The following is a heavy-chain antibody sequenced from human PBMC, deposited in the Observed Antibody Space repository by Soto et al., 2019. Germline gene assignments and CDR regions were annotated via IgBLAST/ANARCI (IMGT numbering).Heavy chain of an antibody. CDR1: GFTFRNYD. CDR3: ARTDNDFYGLDV. Sequence: EVQLVESGGGLVQPGGSLRLSCEASGFTFRNYDMHWVRQGTGKGLEWVSGISAAGDPDYADSVEGRFTISRENAQNSYFLQMNNLRVGDTAVYYCARTDNDFYGLDVWGHGTTVIVSS. V-gene: IGHV3-13*05. CDR2: ISAAGDP. J-gene: IGHJ6*02.